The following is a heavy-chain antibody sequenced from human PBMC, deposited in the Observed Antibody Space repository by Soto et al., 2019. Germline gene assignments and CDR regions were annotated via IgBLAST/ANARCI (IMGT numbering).Heavy chain of an antibody. Sequence: EVQLVESGGDLVQPGGSLRLSCAVSGFAFSTYWMDWARQAPGKGLEWVANIKPDGTDTYYVDSVRGRFTISRDNAKNSLYLQMNTMSAEDTAVYYCAREGRLLGAFDVWGHGTLVTVSS. J-gene: IGHJ3*01. CDR3: AREGRLLGAFDV. CDR2: IKPDGTDT. V-gene: IGHV3-7*01. D-gene: IGHD2-15*01. CDR1: GFAFSTYW.